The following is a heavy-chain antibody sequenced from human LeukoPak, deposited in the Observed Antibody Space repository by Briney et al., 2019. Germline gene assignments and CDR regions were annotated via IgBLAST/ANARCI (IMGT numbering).Heavy chain of an antibody. J-gene: IGHJ4*02. CDR2: IYYSGST. Sequence: PSETLSLTCTVSGGSISSTSYYWGWIRQPPGKGLEWIGTIYYSGSTYYNPSLKSRVTISVDTSNNQFSLKLSSVTAADTAVYYCAGSSSWYYFDSWGQGTLVTVPS. CDR1: GGSISSTSYY. D-gene: IGHD6-13*01. CDR3: AGSSSWYYFDS. V-gene: IGHV4-39*01.